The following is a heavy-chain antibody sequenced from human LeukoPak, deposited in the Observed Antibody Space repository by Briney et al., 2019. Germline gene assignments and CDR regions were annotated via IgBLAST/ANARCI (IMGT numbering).Heavy chain of an antibody. J-gene: IGHJ3*02. D-gene: IGHD1-26*01. CDR2: MDPNSGNT. CDR3: ARVRGSALALDI. Sequence: ASVKVSCKASGYTFTSYDINWVRQATGQGLEWMGWMDPNSGNTGYAQKFQGRVTMTRNTSISTAYMELSSLRSEDTAVYYCARVRGSALALDIWGQGTMVTVSS. V-gene: IGHV1-8*01. CDR1: GYTFTSYD.